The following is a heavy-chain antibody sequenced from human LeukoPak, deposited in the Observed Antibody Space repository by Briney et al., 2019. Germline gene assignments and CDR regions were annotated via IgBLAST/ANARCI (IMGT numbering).Heavy chain of an antibody. CDR1: GGTFSSYA. Sequence: SVEVSCKASGGTFSSYAISWVRQAPGRGLEWMGRIIPILGIANYAQKFQGRVTITADKSTSTAYMELSSLRSEDTAVYYCARDDHGGNSYYYYGMDVWGQGTTVTVSS. V-gene: IGHV1-69*04. CDR3: ARDDHGGNSYYYYGMDV. J-gene: IGHJ6*02. D-gene: IGHD4-23*01. CDR2: IIPILGIA.